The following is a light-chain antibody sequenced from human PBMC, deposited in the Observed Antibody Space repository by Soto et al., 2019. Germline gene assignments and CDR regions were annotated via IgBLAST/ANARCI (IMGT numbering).Light chain of an antibody. J-gene: IGLJ1*01. CDR2: EVS. CDR3: SSYSSSSTFV. V-gene: IGLV2-14*01. Sequence: QSALAQPTSVSVSPGQSITISFTGTNSDVGGYNYVSWYQHHPGKAPKLMIYEVSDRPSGVSSRFSGSKSGNTASLTISGLQADDEADYYCSSYSSSSTFVFGTGTKVTVL. CDR1: NSDVGGYNY.